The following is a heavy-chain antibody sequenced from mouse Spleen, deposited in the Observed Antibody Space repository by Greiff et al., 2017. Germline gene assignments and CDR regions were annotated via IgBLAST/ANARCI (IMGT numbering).Heavy chain of an antibody. J-gene: IGHJ3*01. Sequence: EVKLVESGGGLVQPKGSLKLSCAASGFSFNTYAMNWVRQAPGKGLEWVARIRSKSNNYATYYADSVKDRFTISRDDSESMLYLQMNNLKTEDTAMYYCVRLFGYDGEFAYWGQGTLVTVSA. V-gene: IGHV10-1*01. D-gene: IGHD2-2*01. CDR2: IRSKSNNYAT. CDR1: GFSFNTYA. CDR3: VRLFGYDGEFAY.